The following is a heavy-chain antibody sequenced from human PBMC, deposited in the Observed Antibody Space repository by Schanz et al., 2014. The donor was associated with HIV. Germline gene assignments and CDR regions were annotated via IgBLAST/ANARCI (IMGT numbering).Heavy chain of an antibody. J-gene: IGHJ4*02. Sequence: QVQLVESGGGVVQPGRSLRLSCAASGFTFSSFGMHWVRQAPGKGLEWVAVISSDGSEEYFADSVKGRFTISRDNSKNTLYLQMNSLRTEDTALYYCAKGASPYHDSSGFYPDYWGQGTLVTVSS. CDR1: GFTFSSFG. CDR2: ISSDGSEE. D-gene: IGHD3-22*01. CDR3: AKGASPYHDSSGFYPDY. V-gene: IGHV3-30*18.